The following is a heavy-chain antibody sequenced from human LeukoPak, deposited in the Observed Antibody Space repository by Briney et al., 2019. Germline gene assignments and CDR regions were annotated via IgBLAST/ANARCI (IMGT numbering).Heavy chain of an antibody. D-gene: IGHD3-22*01. CDR2: IYYSGST. CDR1: GGSISSSSYY. CDR3: ARELRRDYYDSSGFYYYYYYGMDV. Sequence: PSETLSLTCTVSGGSISSSSYYWGWIRQPPGKGLEWIGSIYYSGSTYYNPSLKSRVTISVDTSKNQFSLKLSSVTAADTAVYYCARELRRDYYDSSGFYYYYYYGMDVWGQGTTVTVSS. J-gene: IGHJ6*02. V-gene: IGHV4-39*07.